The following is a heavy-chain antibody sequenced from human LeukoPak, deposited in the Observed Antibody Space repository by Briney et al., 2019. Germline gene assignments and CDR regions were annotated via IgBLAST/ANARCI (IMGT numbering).Heavy chain of an antibody. CDR1: GFTFSSYG. CDR2: IRYDGSNK. J-gene: IGHJ6*03. V-gene: IGHV3-30*02. CDR3: AKEGNDWNRNYYYYYYMDV. Sequence: GGSLRLSCAASGFTFSSYGMHWVRQAPGKGLEWVAFIRYDGSNKYYADSVKGRFTISRDNSKNTLYLQMNSLRAEDTAVYYCAKEGNDWNRNYYYYYYMDVWGKGTTVTVSS. D-gene: IGHD1-1*01.